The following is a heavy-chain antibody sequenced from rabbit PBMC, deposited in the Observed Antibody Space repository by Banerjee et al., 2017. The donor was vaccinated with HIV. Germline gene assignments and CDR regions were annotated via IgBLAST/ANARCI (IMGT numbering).Heavy chain of an antibody. CDR1: GFSFSNKYV. D-gene: IGHD4-2*01. V-gene: IGHV1S45*01. CDR2: INTSSGNT. CDR3: ARDLYDGSTVDFNL. Sequence: QEQLEESGGDLVKPEGSLTLTCTASGFSFSNKYVMCWVRQAPGKGLEWIACINTSSGNTVYASWAKGRFTISRSISLNTVTLQMTSLTAADTATYFCARDLYDGSTVDFNLWGQGTLVTVS. J-gene: IGHJ4*01.